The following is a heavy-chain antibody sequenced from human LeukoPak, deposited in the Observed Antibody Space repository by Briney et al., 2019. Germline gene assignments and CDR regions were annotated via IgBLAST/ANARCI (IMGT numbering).Heavy chain of an antibody. CDR3: ARDALYSGEFSVY. J-gene: IGHJ4*02. CDR1: GGTFSSYA. D-gene: IGHD1-26*01. CDR2: IIPIFGTA. Sequence: SVKVSCKASGGTFSSYAISWVRQAPGQGLEWMGGIIPIFGTANYAQKFQGRVTITTDESTSTAYMELSSLRSEDPAVYYCARDALYSGEFSVYWGQGTLVTVSS. V-gene: IGHV1-69*05.